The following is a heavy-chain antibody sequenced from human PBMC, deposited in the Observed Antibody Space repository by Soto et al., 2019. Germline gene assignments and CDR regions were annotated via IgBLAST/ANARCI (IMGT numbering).Heavy chain of an antibody. CDR1: GFTFSSYA. D-gene: IGHD3-22*01. CDR3: AKDGRRAYYDSSGGFFDY. CDR2: ISGSGGST. Sequence: GGSLRLSCAASGFTFSSYAMSWVRQAPGKGLEWVSAISGSGGSTYYADSVKGRFTISRDNSKNTLYLQMNSLRAEDTAVYYCAKDGRRAYYDSSGGFFDYWGQGTLVTVSS. J-gene: IGHJ4*02. V-gene: IGHV3-23*01.